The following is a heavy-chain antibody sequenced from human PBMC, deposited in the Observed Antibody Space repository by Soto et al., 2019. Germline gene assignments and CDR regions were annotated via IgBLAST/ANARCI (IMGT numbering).Heavy chain of an antibody. CDR1: GASISGFY. CDR3: VRDGTKTLRDWFDP. CDR2: IYATGTT. Sequence: SETLSLTCTVSGASISGFYWSWIRKSAGKGLEWIGRIYATGTTDYNPSLKSRVMMSVDTSKKQFSLKLRSVTAADTAVYYCVRDGTKTLRDWFDPWGQVISVTVSS. V-gene: IGHV4-4*07. J-gene: IGHJ5*02. D-gene: IGHD1-1*01.